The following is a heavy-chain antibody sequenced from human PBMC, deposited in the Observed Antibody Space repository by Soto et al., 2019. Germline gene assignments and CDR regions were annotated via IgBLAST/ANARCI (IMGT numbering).Heavy chain of an antibody. V-gene: IGHV3-21*01. Sequence: GGSLRLSCAASGFTFSSYSMNWVRQAPGKGLEWVSSISSSSSYIYYADSVKGRFTISRDNAKNSLYLQMNSLRAEDTAVYYCARVAEESIHDYWGQGTLVTVSS. CDR2: ISSSSSYI. D-gene: IGHD2-21*01. J-gene: IGHJ4*02. CDR3: ARVAEESIHDY. CDR1: GFTFSSYS.